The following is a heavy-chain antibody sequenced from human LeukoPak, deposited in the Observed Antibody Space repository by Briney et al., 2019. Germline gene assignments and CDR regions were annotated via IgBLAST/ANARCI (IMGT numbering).Heavy chain of an antibody. V-gene: IGHV3-30*14. Sequence: GGSLRLSCAASGFTFGSYAMHWVRQAPGKGLEWVAVISYDGSNKYYADSVKGRFTISRDNSKNTLYLQMNSLRVEDTAVYYCARQVAGPYYFDSWGQGTLVTVSS. CDR3: ARQVAGPYYFDS. J-gene: IGHJ4*02. CDR2: ISYDGSNK. D-gene: IGHD6-19*01. CDR1: GFTFGSYA.